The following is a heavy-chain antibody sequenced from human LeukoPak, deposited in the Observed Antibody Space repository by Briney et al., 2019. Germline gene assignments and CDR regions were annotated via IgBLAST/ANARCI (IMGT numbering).Heavy chain of an antibody. CDR3: ARQDQSSGYDLYY. J-gene: IGHJ4*02. D-gene: IGHD5-12*01. CDR2: INTNTGNP. Sequence: ASVKVSCKASGYTFTSYDINWVRQAPGQGLEWMGWINTNTGNPTYAQGFTGRFVFSLDTSVSTAYLQISSLKAEDTAVYYCARQDQSSGYDLYYWGQGTLVTVSS. V-gene: IGHV7-4-1*02. CDR1: GYTFTSYD.